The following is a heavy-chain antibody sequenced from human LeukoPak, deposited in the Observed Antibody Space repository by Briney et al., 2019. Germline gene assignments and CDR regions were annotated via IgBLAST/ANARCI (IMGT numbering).Heavy chain of an antibody. Sequence: GGSLRLSCAASGFTFSSYAMSWVRQAPGKGLEWVSAISGSGGSTYYADSVKGRFTISRDNSKNTLYLQMNSLRAEDTAVYSCAQTYYDFWSGYPSIWGQGTMVTVPS. CDR2: ISGSGGST. V-gene: IGHV3-23*01. CDR3: AQTYYDFWSGYPSI. CDR1: GFTFSSYA. J-gene: IGHJ3*02. D-gene: IGHD3-3*01.